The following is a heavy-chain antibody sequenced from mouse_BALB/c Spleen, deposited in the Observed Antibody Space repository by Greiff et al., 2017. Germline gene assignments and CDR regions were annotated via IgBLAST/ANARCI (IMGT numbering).Heavy chain of an antibody. CDR3: ASPHYYGSSYVNYAMDY. J-gene: IGHJ4*01. CDR2: IWGGGST. V-gene: IGHV2-6-4*01. D-gene: IGHD1-1*01. CDR1: GFSLSRYS. Sequence: VHLVESGPGLVAPSQSLSITCTVSGFSLSRYSVHWVRQPPGKGLEWLGMIWGGGSTDYNSALKSRLSISKDNSKSQVFLKMNSLQTDDTAMYYCASPHYYGSSYVNYAMDYWGQGTSVTVSS.